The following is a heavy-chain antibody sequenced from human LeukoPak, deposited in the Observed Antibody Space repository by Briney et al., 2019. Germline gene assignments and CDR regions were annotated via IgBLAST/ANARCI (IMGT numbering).Heavy chain of an antibody. CDR1: GYTFTGYY. CDR3: ARESQHSSRSGGGLDY. D-gene: IGHD6-13*01. CDR2: INPSGGST. J-gene: IGHJ4*02. Sequence: GASVKVSCKASGYTFTGYYLHWVRQAPGQGLEWMGIINPSGGSTSYAQKFQGRVTMTRDTSTSTVYMELSSLRSEDTAVYYCARESQHSSRSGGGLDYWGQGTLVTVSS. V-gene: IGHV1-46*01.